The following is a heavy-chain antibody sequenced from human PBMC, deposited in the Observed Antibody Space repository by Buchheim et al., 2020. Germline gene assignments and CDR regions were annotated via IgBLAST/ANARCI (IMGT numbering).Heavy chain of an antibody. J-gene: IGHJ4*02. CDR1: GFTFSSYA. Sequence: EVQLLESGGGLVQPGGSLILSCAASGFTFSSYAMSWVRQAPGKGLEWVSAISGSGGSTYYADSAKGRFTISRDNHKTTLYLQMNSLRAEDTAVYYCAKEKHQDYGDYPSTLYYFDYWGQGTL. CDR3: AKEKHQDYGDYPSTLYYFDY. V-gene: IGHV3-23*01. D-gene: IGHD4-17*01. CDR2: ISGSGGST.